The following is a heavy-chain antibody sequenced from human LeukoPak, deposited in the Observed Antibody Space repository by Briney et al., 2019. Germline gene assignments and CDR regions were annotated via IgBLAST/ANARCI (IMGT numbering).Heavy chain of an antibody. D-gene: IGHD1-26*01. CDR2: IYYNGAT. CDR1: GGXISSSSYY. CDR3: AREDRVGATTGSDH. Sequence: SETLSLTCTVSGGXISSSSYYWGWIRQPPGKGLQWNGPIYYNGATQYNASLKSQVTISVDTYQNQFSLKLTSVTAADTAVYYCAREDRVGATTGSDHWGQGTLVTVSS. J-gene: IGHJ4*02. V-gene: IGHV4-39*01.